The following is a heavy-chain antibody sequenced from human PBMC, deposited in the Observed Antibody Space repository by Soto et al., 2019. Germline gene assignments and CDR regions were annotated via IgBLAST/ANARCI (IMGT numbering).Heavy chain of an antibody. CDR3: ATLRYDYIWGSYRYTATGIFGY. V-gene: IGHV1-3*01. Sequence: ASVKVSCKASGYTFTSYAMHWVRQAPGQRLEWMGWINPGNGNTKYSQKFQGRVTMTEDTSTDTAYMELSSLRSEDTAVYYCATLRYDYIWGSYRYTATGIFGYWGQGTLVTVSS. CDR2: INPGNGNT. J-gene: IGHJ4*02. CDR1: GYTFTSYA. D-gene: IGHD3-16*02.